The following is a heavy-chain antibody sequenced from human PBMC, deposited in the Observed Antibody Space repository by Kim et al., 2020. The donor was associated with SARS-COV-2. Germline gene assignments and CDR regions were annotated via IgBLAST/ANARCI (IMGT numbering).Heavy chain of an antibody. CDR1: GGSISSSNW. Sequence: SETLSLTCAVSGGSISSSNWWSWVRQPPGKGLEWIGEIYHSGSTNYNPSLKSRVTISVDKSKNQFSLKLSSVTAADTAVYYCARGNRGYSSSWSRLLGDYYYGMDVWGQGTTVTVSS. J-gene: IGHJ6*02. D-gene: IGHD6-13*01. V-gene: IGHV4-4*02. CDR3: ARGNRGYSSSWSRLLGDYYYGMDV. CDR2: IYHSGST.